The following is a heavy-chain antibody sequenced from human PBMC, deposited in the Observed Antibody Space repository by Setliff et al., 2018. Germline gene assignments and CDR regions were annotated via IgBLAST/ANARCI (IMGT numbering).Heavy chain of an antibody. V-gene: IGHV1-46*01. CDR3: ARGITGNYNFWSGYYREFYFDY. CDR1: GYTFTSHY. J-gene: IGHJ4*02. Sequence: ASVKVSCKASGYTFTSHYMHWVRQAPGLGLEWMGTINPSSGRTSYAQKFQGRVTMTRDTSTSTVYMDMSSLRSEDTAVYYCARGITGNYNFWSGYYREFYFDYWGQGTLVTVSS. D-gene: IGHD3-3*01. CDR2: INPSSGRT.